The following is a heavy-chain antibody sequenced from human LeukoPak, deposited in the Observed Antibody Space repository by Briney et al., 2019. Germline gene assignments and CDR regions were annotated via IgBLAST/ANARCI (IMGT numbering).Heavy chain of an antibody. CDR3: ARDIPLLWFGVAYFDY. CDR2: IYYSGST. J-gene: IGHJ4*02. Sequence: SETLSLTCTVSGGSISSSSYYWGWIRQPPGKGLEWIGSIYYSGSTYYNPSLKSRVTISVDTSKNQFSLKLSSVTATDTAVYYCARDIPLLWFGVAYFDYWGQGTLVTASS. V-gene: IGHV4-39*07. CDR1: GGSISSSSYY. D-gene: IGHD3-10*01.